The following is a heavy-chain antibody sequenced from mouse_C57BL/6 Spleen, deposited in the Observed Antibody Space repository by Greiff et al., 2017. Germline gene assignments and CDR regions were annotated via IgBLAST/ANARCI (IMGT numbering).Heavy chain of an antibody. J-gene: IGHJ4*01. Sequence: QVQLQQSGPELVKPGASVTISCKASGYAFSSSWMNWVKQRPGKGLEWIGRIYPGDGDTNYNGKFKGTATLTADKSSSTAYMQLSSLTSEDSAVYFCARSKAGTGAMDYWGQGTSVTVSS. CDR2: IYPGDGDT. CDR1: GYAFSSSW. D-gene: IGHD4-1*01. CDR3: ARSKAGTGAMDY. V-gene: IGHV1-82*01.